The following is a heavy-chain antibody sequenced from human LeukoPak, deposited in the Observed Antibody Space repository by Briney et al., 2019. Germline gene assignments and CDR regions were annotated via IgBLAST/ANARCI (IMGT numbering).Heavy chain of an antibody. V-gene: IGHV4-30-4*08. CDR1: GGSISSGGYY. CDR2: IYYSGST. J-gene: IGHJ1*01. CDR3: ARAAKGIAAAGNRPIDNFQH. Sequence: SETLSLTCTVSGGSISSGGYYWSWIRQHPGKGLEWIGYIYYSGSTYYNPSLKSRVTISVDTSKNQFSLKLSSVTAADTAVYYCARAAKGIAAAGNRPIDNFQHWGQGTLVTVSS. D-gene: IGHD6-13*01.